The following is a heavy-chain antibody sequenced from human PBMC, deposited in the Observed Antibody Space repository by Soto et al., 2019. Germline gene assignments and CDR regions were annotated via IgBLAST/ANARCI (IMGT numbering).Heavy chain of an antibody. J-gene: IGHJ6*02. D-gene: IGHD1-26*01. CDR2: INSDGSRT. Sequence: EVQLAESGGGLVQPGGSLRLSCAASGFTFSSYWMHWVRQAPGKGLVWVSRINSDGSRTDYADSVKGRFTISRDNATTTLDMQMNSLRAEDTAVYYCARGGSGSYGDYYGMDVWGQGTTVTVSS. V-gene: IGHV3-74*02. CDR3: ARGGSGSYGDYYGMDV. CDR1: GFTFSSYW.